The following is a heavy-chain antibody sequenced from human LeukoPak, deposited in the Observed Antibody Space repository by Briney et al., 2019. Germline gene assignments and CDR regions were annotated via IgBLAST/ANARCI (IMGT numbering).Heavy chain of an antibody. J-gene: IGHJ6*02. V-gene: IGHV1-69*01. CDR2: IIPIFGTA. CDR1: GGTFSSYA. D-gene: IGHD3-22*01. Sequence: GSSVTVSCKASGGTFSSYAISWVRQAAGQGLEWMGGIIPIFGTANYAQKFQGRVTITADESTSTAYMELSSLGSEDTAVYYCNHPQSYDSSGYYYYYGMDVWGQGTTVTVSS. CDR3: NHPQSYDSSGYYYYYGMDV.